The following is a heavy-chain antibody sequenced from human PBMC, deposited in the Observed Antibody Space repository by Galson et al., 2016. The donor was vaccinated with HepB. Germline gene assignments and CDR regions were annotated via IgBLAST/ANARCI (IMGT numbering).Heavy chain of an antibody. CDR2: IYHSGKA. CDR1: GGSVNSGSISTGGYY. CDR3: AGGGGLEWGLL. J-gene: IGHJ4*02. V-gene: IGHV4-31*03. D-gene: IGHD3-3*01. Sequence: TLSLTCTVSGGSVNSGSISTGGYYWTWIRQHPGRGLEWIGYIYHSGKAYYSASLKSRALISVDTSKKQFSLRLTSLTAADTAVYYCAGGGGLEWGLLWGEGTLVTVSS.